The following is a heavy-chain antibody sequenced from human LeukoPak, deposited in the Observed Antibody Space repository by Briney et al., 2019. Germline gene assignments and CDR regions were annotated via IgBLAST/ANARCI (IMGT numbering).Heavy chain of an antibody. V-gene: IGHV3-21*01. CDR2: ISSSSSYI. CDR3: AGGKYYYDSSAYFDY. CDR1: GFTFSSYS. D-gene: IGHD3-22*01. J-gene: IGHJ4*02. Sequence: GGSLRLSCAASGFTFSSYSMNWVRQAPGKGLEWVSSISSSSSYIYYADSVKGRFTISRDNAKNSLYLQMNSLRAEDTAVYYCAGGKYYYDSSAYFDYWGQGTLVTVSS.